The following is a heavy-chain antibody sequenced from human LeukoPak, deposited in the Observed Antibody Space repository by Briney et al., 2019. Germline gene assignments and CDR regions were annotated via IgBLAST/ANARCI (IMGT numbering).Heavy chain of an antibody. V-gene: IGHV3-66*01. D-gene: IGHD2-2*01. Sequence: GGSLRFSCVASGFTVSSNYMSWVRQAPGKGLEWVSVIYRDGSTHYADSVKGRFTISREKSKNTLYLQMNGLRAEDTAIYYCARGGVVPAAMGYAFDIWGPGTMVTVSS. CDR1: GFTVSSNY. CDR2: IYRDGST. CDR3: ARGGVVPAAMGYAFDI. J-gene: IGHJ3*02.